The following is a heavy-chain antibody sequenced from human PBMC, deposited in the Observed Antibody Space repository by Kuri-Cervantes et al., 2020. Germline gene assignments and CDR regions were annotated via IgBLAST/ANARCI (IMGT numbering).Heavy chain of an antibody. CDR1: GFAFSFYA. Sequence: GESLKISCAASGFAFSFYAMSWVRQTPGKGLEWVSYISSSTSTIYYADSVQGRFTVSRDNTKNSLYLQMNSLRAEDSAVYYCARDPYYGDYVKTFDYWGQGTLVTVSS. J-gene: IGHJ4*02. CDR2: ISSSTSTI. CDR3: ARDPYYGDYVKTFDY. D-gene: IGHD4-17*01. V-gene: IGHV3-48*01.